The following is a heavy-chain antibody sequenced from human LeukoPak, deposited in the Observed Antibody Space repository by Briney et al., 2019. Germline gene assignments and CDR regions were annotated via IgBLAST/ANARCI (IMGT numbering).Heavy chain of an antibody. V-gene: IGHV3-66*04. CDR3: AKQESWSNFDS. CDR1: EFIVSSNY. J-gene: IGHJ4*02. CDR2: IYSGHNT. Sequence: PGGSLRLSCAASEFIVSSNYMSWVRQAPGKGLEWVSVIYSGHNTYYADSVKGRFTISRDNSKNTLYLQMNSLRAEDTAVYYCAKQESWSNFDSWGQGTLVTVSS. D-gene: IGHD2-15*01.